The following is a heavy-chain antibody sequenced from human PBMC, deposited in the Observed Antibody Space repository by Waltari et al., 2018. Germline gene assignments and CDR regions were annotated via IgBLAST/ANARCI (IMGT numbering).Heavy chain of an antibody. CDR2: IYHSGCT. D-gene: IGHD6-13*01. CDR1: GYSISSGYY. V-gene: IGHV4-38-2*01. J-gene: IGHJ5*02. Sequence: QVQLQESGPGLVKPSETLSLTCAVSGYSISSGYYWGWIRQPPGKGLEWIGSIYHSGCTYYNPSLKSRVTISVDPSKNQFSLKLSSVTAADTAVYYCARHVYSSSWGLNWFDPWGQGTLVTVSS. CDR3: ARHVYSSSWGLNWFDP.